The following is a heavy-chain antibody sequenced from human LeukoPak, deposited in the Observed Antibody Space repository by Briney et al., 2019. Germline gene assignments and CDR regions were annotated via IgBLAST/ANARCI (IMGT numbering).Heavy chain of an antibody. Sequence: PGGSLRLSCAASGFTFSGHGMHWVRQVPGKGLEWVAFIRYDGSNEYYVDSVKGRFTISRDNSKNTLYLQMNSLRPEDTAVFYCVKAQGLLAAGDFDYWGQGTLVTVSS. CDR2: IRYDGSNE. J-gene: IGHJ4*02. CDR1: GFTFSGHG. D-gene: IGHD6-13*01. V-gene: IGHV3-30*02. CDR3: VKAQGLLAAGDFDY.